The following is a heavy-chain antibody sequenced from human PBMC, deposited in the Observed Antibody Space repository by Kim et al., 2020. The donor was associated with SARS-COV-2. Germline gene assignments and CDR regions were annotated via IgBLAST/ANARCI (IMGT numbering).Heavy chain of an antibody. Sequence: TYYNPSPKSRITISTATSKNHFSLTLTSVTTADTAVYYCATAAGDAFDIWGQGTMVTVSS. CDR2: T. CDR3: ATAAGDAFDI. V-gene: IGHV4-30-2*05. D-gene: IGHD6-13*01. J-gene: IGHJ3*02.